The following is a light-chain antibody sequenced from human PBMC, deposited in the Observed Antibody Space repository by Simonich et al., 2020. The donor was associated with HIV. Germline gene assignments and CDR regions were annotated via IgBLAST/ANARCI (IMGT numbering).Light chain of an antibody. CDR3: QQYYNTPVT. Sequence: DIVMTQSPDSLAVSLGERATINCKSSQSVLYSSNNKNYLVWYQQKTGKPPKLLIYWASIRESGVPDRFSGSWSGTDFTLTISSLQAEDVAVYYCQQYYNTPVTFGQGTRLEIK. CDR2: WAS. V-gene: IGKV4-1*01. J-gene: IGKJ5*01. CDR1: QSVLYSSNNKNY.